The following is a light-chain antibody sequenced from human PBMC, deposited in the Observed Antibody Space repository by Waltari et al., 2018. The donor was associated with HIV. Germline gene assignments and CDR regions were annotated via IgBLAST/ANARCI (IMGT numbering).Light chain of an antibody. J-gene: IGLJ1*01. CDR1: SSDFGGYNL. V-gene: IGLV2-11*01. CDR3: CSYAGSSTYV. CDR2: DVS. Sequence: QSALTQPRPVSGSPGQSVPIPCPGTSSDFGGYNLSPWYQQHPGKAPKLMIYDVSKRPSGVPDRFSGSKSGNTASLTISGLQAEDEADYYCCSYAGSSTYVFGTGTKVTVL.